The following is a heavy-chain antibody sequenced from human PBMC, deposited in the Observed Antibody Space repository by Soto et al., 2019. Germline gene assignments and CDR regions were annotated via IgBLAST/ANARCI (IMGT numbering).Heavy chain of an antibody. CDR3: ARVYGLVQYADFWSGYYDY. V-gene: IGHV1-46*01. J-gene: IGHJ4*02. CDR2: FNPRGGTT. CDR1: ANTFINNY. D-gene: IGHD3-3*01. Sequence: QVQLLQSGAEVKKPGASVRISCKSSANTFINNYINWVRQAPGQGLEWLGVFNPRGGTTRYAQKFQGRVTMTGDTSTRTVFMELSNLKSEDTAVYYCARVYGLVQYADFWSGYYDYWGQGPRVIVSS.